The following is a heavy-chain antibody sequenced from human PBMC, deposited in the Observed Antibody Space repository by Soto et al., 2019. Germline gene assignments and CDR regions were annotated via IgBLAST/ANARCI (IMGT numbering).Heavy chain of an antibody. CDR1: GFIFSNHA. D-gene: IGHD6-13*01. V-gene: IGHV3-23*01. CDR2: ISAGGNLI. Sequence: AGSLRLSCAASGFIFSNHAMSWVRQVPGKGLEWVSGISAGGNLIYYADSVRGRFTMSRDNSKNMLYMQMNSLRAEDTAVYFCAKRQGIGAPDKNFDCWGQGARVTVSS. CDR3: AKRQGIGAPDKNFDC. J-gene: IGHJ4*02.